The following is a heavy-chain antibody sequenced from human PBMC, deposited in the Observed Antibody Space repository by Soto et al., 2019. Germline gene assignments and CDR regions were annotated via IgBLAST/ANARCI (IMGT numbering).Heavy chain of an antibody. D-gene: IGHD2-2*01. V-gene: IGHV3-30*03. J-gene: IGHJ4*02. CDR1: GFTFSNYG. CDR3: QLDEYGDF. CDR2: ISNDGSTQ. Sequence: QVQLVESGGGVVQPGRSLRLSCAASGFTFSNYGVNWVRQPLGKGLEWVAVISNDGSTQYYADSVKGRFTISRDNSKNTLSLQMNSLGDEDAAVYNCQLDEYGDFWGQGTLVTVSS.